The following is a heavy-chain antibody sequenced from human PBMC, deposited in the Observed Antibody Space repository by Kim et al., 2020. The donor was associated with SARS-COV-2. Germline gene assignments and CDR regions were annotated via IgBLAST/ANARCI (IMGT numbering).Heavy chain of an antibody. D-gene: IGHD3-10*01. CDR3: ARRLLWFGQWAFDI. Sequence: SETLSLTCTVSGGSISSSSYYWGWIRQPPGKGLEWIGSIYYSGSTYYNPSLKSRVTISVDTSKNQFSLKLSSVTAADTAVYYCARRLLWFGQWAFDIWGQGTMVTVSS. V-gene: IGHV4-39*01. J-gene: IGHJ3*02. CDR2: IYYSGST. CDR1: GGSISSSSYY.